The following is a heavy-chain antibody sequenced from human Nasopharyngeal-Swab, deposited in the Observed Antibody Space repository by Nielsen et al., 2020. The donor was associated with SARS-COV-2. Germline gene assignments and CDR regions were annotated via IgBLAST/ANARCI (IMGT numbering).Heavy chain of an antibody. J-gene: IGHJ4*02. CDR1: GGSFSGYY. CDR3: ARLSGWYLYYFDF. V-gene: IGHV4-34*01. CDR2: INHSGST. Sequence: SETLSLTCAVYGGSFSGYYWSWIRQPPGKGLEWIGEINHSGSTNYNPSLKSRGTISVDTSKNQFSLKLNSVTAADTAVYYCARLSGWYLYYFDFWGQGTLVTVSS. D-gene: IGHD6-19*01.